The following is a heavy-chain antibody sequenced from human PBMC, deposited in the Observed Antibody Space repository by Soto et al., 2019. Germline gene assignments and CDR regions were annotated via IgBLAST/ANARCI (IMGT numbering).Heavy chain of an antibody. CDR3: AKDGVPSITIIGGDLDAFDI. CDR2: ISGSGGST. Sequence: EVQLLESGGGLVQPGGSLRLSCAASGFTFSSYAMSWVRQAPGKGLEWVSAISGSGGSTYYADSVKGRFTISRDNSKNTLYIQMDSRRAEDSALYYCAKDGVPSITIIGGDLDAFDIWGQGTMVTVTS. CDR1: GFTFSSYA. J-gene: IGHJ3*02. V-gene: IGHV3-23*01. D-gene: IGHD3-22*01.